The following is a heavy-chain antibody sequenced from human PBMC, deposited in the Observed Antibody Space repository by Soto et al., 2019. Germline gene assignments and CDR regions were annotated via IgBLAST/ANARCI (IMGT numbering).Heavy chain of an antibody. CDR3: ARRIAAAGGYYYYAFDV. D-gene: IGHD6-13*01. CDR2: IDPGDSKT. Sequence: GESLKISCKGSGYNFDTYWINWVRQMPGKGLEWMGRIDPGDSKTKYSPSLEGHITISVDTSINTTYLQWSSLKASDTAIYYCARRIAAAGGYYYYAFDVWGQGTAVT. CDR1: GYNFDTYW. V-gene: IGHV5-10-1*01. J-gene: IGHJ6*02.